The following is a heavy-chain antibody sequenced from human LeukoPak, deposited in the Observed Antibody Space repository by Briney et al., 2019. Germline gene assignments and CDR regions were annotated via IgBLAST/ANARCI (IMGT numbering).Heavy chain of an antibody. CDR1: GFTFSSYW. Sequence: GGSLRLSCAASGFTFSSYWMSWVRQAPGKGLEWVANIKQDGSEKYYVDSVKGRFTISRDNAKNSLYLQMNSLRAEDTAVYYCARDSLHFKRAHYYYYTDVWGKGTTVTVSS. V-gene: IGHV3-7*01. D-gene: IGHD3-3*02. J-gene: IGHJ6*03. CDR3: ARDSLHFKRAHYYYYTDV. CDR2: IKQDGSEK.